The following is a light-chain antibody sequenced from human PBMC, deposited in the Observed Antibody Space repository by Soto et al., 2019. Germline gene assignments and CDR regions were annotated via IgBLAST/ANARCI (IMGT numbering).Light chain of an antibody. CDR2: DTS. J-gene: IGKJ5*01. CDR1: QSVGSF. V-gene: IGKV3-11*01. Sequence: EIVMTQSPATLSVSPGEGATLSCTASQSVGSFLAWYQQKPGQAPRLLIYDTSIRATGIPARFSGSGSGTDFTPTISSLEPEDFAVYYCQQRNSWPPTFTFGQGTRLEIK. CDR3: QQRNSWPPTFT.